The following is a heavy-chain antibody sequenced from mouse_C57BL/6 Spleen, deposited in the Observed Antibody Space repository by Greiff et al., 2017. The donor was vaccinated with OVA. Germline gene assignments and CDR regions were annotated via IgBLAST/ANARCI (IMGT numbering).Heavy chain of an antibody. D-gene: IGHD2-1*01. V-gene: IGHV1-85*01. Sequence: VQLQQSGPELVKPGASVKLSCKASGYTFTSYDINWVKQRPGQGLEWIGWIYPRDGSTKYNEKFKGKATLTVDTSSSTAYMELHSLTSEDSAVYFCASYYGKKGRAMDYWGQGTSVTVSS. CDR3: ASYYGKKGRAMDY. CDR1: GYTFTSYD. CDR2: IYPRDGST. J-gene: IGHJ4*01.